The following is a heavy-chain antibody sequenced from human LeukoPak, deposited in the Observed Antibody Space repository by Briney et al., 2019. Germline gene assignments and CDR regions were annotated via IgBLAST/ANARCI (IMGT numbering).Heavy chain of an antibody. CDR3: ARAGYTSSWFEYYFDY. Sequence: SETLSLTCTVSIGSISGHYWIWIRQPPGKGLEWIGNIHYSGSTNYNPSLKSRATISVDTSKNQFSLRLSSVNVADTAVYYCARAGYTSSWFEYYFDYWGQGALVTVSS. CDR1: IGSISGHY. V-gene: IGHV4-59*11. J-gene: IGHJ4*01. CDR2: IHYSGST. D-gene: IGHD6-13*01.